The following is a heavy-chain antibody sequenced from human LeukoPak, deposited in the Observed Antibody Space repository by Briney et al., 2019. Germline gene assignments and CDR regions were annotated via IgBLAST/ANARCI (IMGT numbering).Heavy chain of an antibody. J-gene: IGHJ4*02. CDR2: IKQDGSQK. V-gene: IGHV3-7*02. CDR1: GFTFSNFW. Sequence: GGSLRLSCAASGFTFSNFWMTWVRQAPGKGLEWVAIIKQDGSQKYYVDSVKGRFTISRDNARNSLYLQMNSLRAEDTAVYYCARTGYVTGWHYFDYWGQGTLVTVSS. CDR3: ARTGYVTGWHYFDY. D-gene: IGHD6-19*01.